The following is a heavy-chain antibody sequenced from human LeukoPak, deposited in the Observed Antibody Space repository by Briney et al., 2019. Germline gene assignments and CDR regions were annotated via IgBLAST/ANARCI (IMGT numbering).Heavy chain of an antibody. Sequence: ASVKVSCKASGYTFTSYAMHWVRQAPGQRLEWMGWINAGNGNTKYSQKFQGRVTITRDTSASTAYMELSSLRSEDTAVYYCARGAIVGATPFFDYWGQGTLVTVSS. V-gene: IGHV1-3*01. CDR2: INAGNGNT. CDR3: ARGAIVGATPFFDY. D-gene: IGHD1-26*01. CDR1: GYTFTSYA. J-gene: IGHJ4*02.